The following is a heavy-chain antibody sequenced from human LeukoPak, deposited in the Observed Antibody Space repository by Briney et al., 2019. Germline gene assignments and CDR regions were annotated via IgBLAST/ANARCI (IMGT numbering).Heavy chain of an antibody. Sequence: PGGSLRLSCAASGFTFSSYEMNWVRQAPGKGLEWVSYISSSGSTIYYADSVKGRFTISRDNAKNSLYLQMNSLRAEDTAVYYCARGLLWFGELSFDYWGQGTLVTASS. V-gene: IGHV3-48*03. CDR2: ISSSGSTI. D-gene: IGHD3-10*01. J-gene: IGHJ4*02. CDR3: ARGLLWFGELSFDY. CDR1: GFTFSSYE.